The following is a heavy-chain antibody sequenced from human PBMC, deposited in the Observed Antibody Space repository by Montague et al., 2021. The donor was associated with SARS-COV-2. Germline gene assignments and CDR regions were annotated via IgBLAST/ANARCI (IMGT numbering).Heavy chain of an antibody. D-gene: IGHD1-7*01. CDR1: GGSISGSNYY. V-gene: IGHV4-39*01. Sequence: SETLSLTCTVSGGSISGSNYYWAWIRQPPGKGLEWIGSIYYSGSTYDNPSLKSRVSISVDTSKNQFSPKLNSVTAADTAVYYCARLLLELPGDYWGQGTLVTVSS. CDR3: ARLLLELPGDY. J-gene: IGHJ4*02. CDR2: IYYSGST.